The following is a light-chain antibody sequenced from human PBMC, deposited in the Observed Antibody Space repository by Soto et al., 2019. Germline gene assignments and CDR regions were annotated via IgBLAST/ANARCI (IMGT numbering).Light chain of an antibody. V-gene: IGKV3-15*01. Sequence: EKVMTQSPATLSVSPGERATLSCRASQSVSSNLAWYQQKPGQAPRLLIYGASTRATGIPARFSGSGSGTDFTLTISSLQSEDFAVYYCQQYKNWPPYTFGQGTKLEIK. J-gene: IGKJ2*01. CDR1: QSVSSN. CDR2: GAS. CDR3: QQYKNWPPYT.